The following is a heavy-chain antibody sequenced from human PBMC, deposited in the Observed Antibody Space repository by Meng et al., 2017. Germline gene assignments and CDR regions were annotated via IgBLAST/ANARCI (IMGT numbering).Heavy chain of an antibody. V-gene: IGHV4-34*01. D-gene: IGHD3-10*01. Sequence: PPDSLYLCCAVYGGYFSCYCQPPSRQRAWNGQERIGGITNSGPTNYNPSIKSGVTISVETSLNQFSLTVSYATAEDRAVYYCARGRWRGNRFDPWGQGTLVTVSS. CDR1: GGYFSCYC. CDR3: ARGRWRGNRFDP. CDR2: ITNSGPT. J-gene: IGHJ5*02.